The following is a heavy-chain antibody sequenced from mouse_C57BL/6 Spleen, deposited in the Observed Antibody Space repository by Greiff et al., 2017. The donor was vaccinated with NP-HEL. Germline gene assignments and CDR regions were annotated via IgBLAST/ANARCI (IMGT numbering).Heavy chain of an antibody. CDR3: TGPIITTVVPFAY. V-gene: IGHV6-3*01. D-gene: IGHD1-1*01. CDR1: GFTFSNYW. CDR2: IRLKSDNYAT. Sequence: EVQGVESGGGLVQPGGSMKLSCVASGFTFSNYWMNWVRQSPEKGLEWVAQIRLKSDNYATHYAESVKGRFTISRDDSKSSVYLQMNNLRAEDTGIYYCTGPIITTVVPFAYWGQGTLVTVSA. J-gene: IGHJ3*01.